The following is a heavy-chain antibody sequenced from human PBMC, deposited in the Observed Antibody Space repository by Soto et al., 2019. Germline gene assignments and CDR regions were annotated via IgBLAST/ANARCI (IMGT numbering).Heavy chain of an antibody. CDR3: ARVWGRVVLRYFDWLSPNDAFDI. D-gene: IGHD3-9*01. J-gene: IGHJ3*02. V-gene: IGHV1-69*13. CDR2: IIPIFGTA. Sequence: SVKVSCKASGGTFSSYAISWVRQAPGQGLEWMGGIIPIFGTANYAQKFQGRVTITADESTSTAYMELSSLRSEDTAVYYCARVWGRVVLRYFDWLSPNDAFDIWGQGTMVTVSS. CDR1: GGTFSSYA.